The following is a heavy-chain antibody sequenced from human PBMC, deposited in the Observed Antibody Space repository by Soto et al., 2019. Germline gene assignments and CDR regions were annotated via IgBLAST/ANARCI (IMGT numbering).Heavy chain of an antibody. CDR3: ARGDHGPRRFYCDY. CDR2: IFYNGGT. V-gene: IGHV4-61*03. Sequence: PSETLSLTCTVSGGSVNSGGYYWSWIRQPPGKGLEWIGFIFYNGGTSYNPSLGSRVTISADTSKTLFSLNLNFVTAADTAVYYCARGDHGPRRFYCDYWGQGTLVTVSS. J-gene: IGHJ4*02. D-gene: IGHD2-8*01. CDR1: GGSVNSGGYY.